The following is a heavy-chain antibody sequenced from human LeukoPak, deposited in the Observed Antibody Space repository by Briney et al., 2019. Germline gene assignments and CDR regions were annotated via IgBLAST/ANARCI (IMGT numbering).Heavy chain of an antibody. V-gene: IGHV3-23*01. D-gene: IGHD2-15*01. Sequence: GGSLRLSCAASGFTFSSYAMTWVRQAPGKGLEWVSSISGGGDTTYYAGSVRGRFTISRDNSKNTLSVQMNNLRAEDTAVYYCSKQRSEVVVAATNYWGQGTLVTVSS. J-gene: IGHJ4*02. CDR1: GFTFSSYA. CDR2: ISGGGDTT. CDR3: SKQRSEVVVAATNY.